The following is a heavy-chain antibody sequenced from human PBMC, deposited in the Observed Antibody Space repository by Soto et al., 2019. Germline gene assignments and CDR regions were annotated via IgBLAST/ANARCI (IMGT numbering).Heavy chain of an antibody. CDR1: GACISDYY. V-gene: IGHV4-4*07. J-gene: IGHJ5*01. CDR2: VYVTGTT. CDR3: ARDGEYTSGWYSFDS. D-gene: IGHD6-19*01. Sequence: SGTLSLTCTVSGACISDYYWSGIRQPAGQALEWIGRVYVTGTTYFNPSLKSRVTMSVDTSNNQVSLKLSSVTAADSAIYYCARDGEYTSGWYSFDSWGPGTFVTVSS.